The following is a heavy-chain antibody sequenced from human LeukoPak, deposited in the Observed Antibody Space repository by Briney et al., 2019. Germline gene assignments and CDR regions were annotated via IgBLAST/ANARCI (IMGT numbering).Heavy chain of an antibody. D-gene: IGHD3-3*01. Sequence: ASVNVSCKASGYTFTSYDINWVRQATGQGLEWMGWMNPNSGNAGYAQKFQGRVTMTRNTSISTAYMELSSLRSEDTAVYYCAGSYDDDAFDIWGQGTMVTVSS. J-gene: IGHJ3*02. CDR3: AGSYDDDAFDI. V-gene: IGHV1-8*01. CDR1: GYTFTSYD. CDR2: MNPNSGNA.